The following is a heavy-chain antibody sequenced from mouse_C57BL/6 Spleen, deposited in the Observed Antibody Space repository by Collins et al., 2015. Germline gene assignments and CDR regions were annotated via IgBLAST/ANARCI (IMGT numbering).Heavy chain of an antibody. J-gene: IGHJ1*01. CDR1: GFTFTDYY. CDR3: ARDKYGSSYFDV. Sequence: EVKLVESGGGLVQPGGSLRLSCATSGFTFTDYYMSWVRQPPGKALEWLGFIRNKANGYTTEYSASVKGRFTISRDNSQSILYLQMNTLRAEDSATYYCARDKYGSSYFDVWGAGTTVTVSS. CDR2: IRNKANGYTT. D-gene: IGHD1-1*01. V-gene: IGHV7-3*02.